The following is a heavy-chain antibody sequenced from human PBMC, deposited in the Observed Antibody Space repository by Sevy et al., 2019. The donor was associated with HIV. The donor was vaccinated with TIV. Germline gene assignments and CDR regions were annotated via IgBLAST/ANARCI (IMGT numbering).Heavy chain of an antibody. J-gene: IGHJ3*02. CDR2: IKPDGSEK. V-gene: IGHV3-7*03. CDR1: GFTSSGYW. Sequence: GGSLRLSCAASGFTSSGYWMNWVRQAPGKGLEWVAKIKPDGSEKYDVDSVKGRFSISRDNAESSVYLHMKSLRGDDTAVYYCARHFVKGRSVVGFDIRGQGTMVTVSS. D-gene: IGHD3-3*02. CDR3: ARHFVKGRSVVGFDI.